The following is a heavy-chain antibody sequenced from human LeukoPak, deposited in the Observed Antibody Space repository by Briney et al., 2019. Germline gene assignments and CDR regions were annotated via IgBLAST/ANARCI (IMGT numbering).Heavy chain of an antibody. Sequence: GGSLRLSCAASGFTFSNYYMSWVRQTPGKGLEWVSSISGSGGSTSYPESVKGRFTISRDNSKNTLYLQMNSLRAEDTAVYYCVTYSRALDFWGQGTLVTVSS. D-gene: IGHD4-11*01. V-gene: IGHV3-23*01. CDR2: ISGSGGST. CDR1: GFTFSNYY. CDR3: VTYSRALDF. J-gene: IGHJ4*02.